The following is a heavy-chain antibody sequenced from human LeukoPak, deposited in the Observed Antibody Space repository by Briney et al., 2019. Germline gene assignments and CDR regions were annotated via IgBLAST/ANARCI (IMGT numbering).Heavy chain of an antibody. CDR1: GATFSAYY. Sequence: SETLSLTCGVYGATFSAYYWTWIRQPPGKGLEWIGEINHSGSTSYNPSLSSRVTISGDKSKHQFSLKLTSMTAADTGVYYCARRQLIWAANDYWGQGTLVTVSS. J-gene: IGHJ4*02. CDR3: ARRQLIWAANDY. V-gene: IGHV4-34*01. CDR2: INHSGST. D-gene: IGHD3-16*01.